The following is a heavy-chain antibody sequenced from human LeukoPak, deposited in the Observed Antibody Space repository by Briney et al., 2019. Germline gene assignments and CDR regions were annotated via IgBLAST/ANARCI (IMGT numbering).Heavy chain of an antibody. CDR3: ARESGSGSYYHYYYYYGMDV. V-gene: IGHV1-2*02. J-gene: IGHJ6*02. CDR1: GYTFTGYY. CDR2: VNPNSGGT. D-gene: IGHD3-10*01. Sequence: ASVKVSCKASGYTFTGYYMHWVRQAPGQGLEWMGWVNPNSGGTNYAQKFQGRVTMTRDTSISTAYMELSRLRSDDTAVYYCARESGSGSYYHYYYYYGMDVWGQGTTVTVSS.